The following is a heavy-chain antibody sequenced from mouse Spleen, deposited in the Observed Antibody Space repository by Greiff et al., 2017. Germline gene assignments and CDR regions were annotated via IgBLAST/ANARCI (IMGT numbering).Heavy chain of an antibody. CDR3: ARVKYYAMDY. CDR1: GYSITSGYY. D-gene: IGHD1-3*01. J-gene: IGHJ4*01. Sequence: ESGPGLVKPSQSLSLTCSVTGYSITSGYYWNWIRQFPGNKLEWMGYISYDGSNNYNPSLKNRISITRDTSKNQLFLKLNSVTTEDTATYYCARVKYYAMDYWGQGTSVTVSS. CDR2: ISYDGSN. V-gene: IGHV3-6*01.